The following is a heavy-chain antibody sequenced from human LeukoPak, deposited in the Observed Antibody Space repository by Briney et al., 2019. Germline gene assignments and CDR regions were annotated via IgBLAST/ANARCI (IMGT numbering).Heavy chain of an antibody. D-gene: IGHD3-22*01. CDR3: ARVLRYDKSGHDSFDI. J-gene: IGHJ3*02. Sequence: PGGSLRLSCAASGFTFSYYAMNWVRQAPGKGLEWVSSISTRSTYIYYADSLKGRFTISRDNAENSLYLQMNSLRAEDTAVYYCARVLRYDKSGHDSFDIWGQGTMVIVSS. V-gene: IGHV3-21*01. CDR2: ISTRSTYI. CDR1: GFTFSYYA.